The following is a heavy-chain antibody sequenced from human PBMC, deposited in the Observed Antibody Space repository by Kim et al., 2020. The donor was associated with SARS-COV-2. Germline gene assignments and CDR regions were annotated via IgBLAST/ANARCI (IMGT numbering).Heavy chain of an antibody. CDR1: GFTFSSYW. CDR2: INSDGSST. CDR3: AVSSGWHRVFDY. D-gene: IGHD6-19*01. J-gene: IGHJ4*02. Sequence: GGSLRLSCAASGFTFSSYWMHWVRQAPGKGLVWVSRINSDGSSTSYADSVKGRFTISRDNAKNTLYLQMNSLRAEDTAVYYCAVSSGWHRVFDYWGQGTLVTVSS. V-gene: IGHV3-74*01.